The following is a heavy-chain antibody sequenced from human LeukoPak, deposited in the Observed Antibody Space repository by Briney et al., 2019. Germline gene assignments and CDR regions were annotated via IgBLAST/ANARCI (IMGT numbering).Heavy chain of an antibody. CDR2: INHTGTT. V-gene: IGHV4-34*01. J-gene: IGHJ4*02. D-gene: IGHD2-15*01. Sequence: KSSETLSLTCAVYGGSFSTYYWNWIRQSPGKGLEWIGEINHTGTTNYNPSLKGRFTISVDKSKNQFSLRLSSVTAADTAVYYCARDSCSGGSCYFDYWGQGTLVTVSS. CDR3: ARDSCSGGSCYFDY. CDR1: GGSFSTYY.